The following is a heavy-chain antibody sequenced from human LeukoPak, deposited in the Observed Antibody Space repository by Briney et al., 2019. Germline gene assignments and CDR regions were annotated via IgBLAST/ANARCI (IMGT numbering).Heavy chain of an antibody. V-gene: IGHV1-2*06. J-gene: IGHJ4*02. D-gene: IGHD6-6*01. Sequence: ASVKISCKASGYTFTGYYMHWVRQAPGQGLELMGRINPNSGGTNYAQKFQGRVTMTRDTSISTAYMELSRLRSDDTAVYYCAREDIAARPFDYWGQGTLVTVSS. CDR2: INPNSGGT. CDR1: GYTFTGYY. CDR3: AREDIAARPFDY.